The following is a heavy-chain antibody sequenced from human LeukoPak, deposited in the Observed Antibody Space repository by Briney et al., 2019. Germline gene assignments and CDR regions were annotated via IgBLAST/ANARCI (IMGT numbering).Heavy chain of an antibody. D-gene: IGHD6-6*01. V-gene: IGHV1-8*01. Sequence: ASVKVSCKASGYTFTSYDINWVRQPTGQGLEWMGWMNPNSGNTGYAQKFQGRVTMTRNTSISTAYMELSSLRSEDTAVYYCASLGSSSSPGYYFDYWGQGTLVTVSS. CDR2: MNPNSGNT. CDR1: GYTFTSYD. J-gene: IGHJ4*02. CDR3: ASLGSSSSPGYYFDY.